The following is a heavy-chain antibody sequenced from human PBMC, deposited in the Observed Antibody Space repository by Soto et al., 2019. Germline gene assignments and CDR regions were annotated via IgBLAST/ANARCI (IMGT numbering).Heavy chain of an antibody. CDR1: GFTFSSYS. CDR2: ISSSSSYI. V-gene: IGHV3-21*01. CDR3: ARDDEAAAGTLAIYYYYYMDV. Sequence: GGSLRLSCAASGFTFSSYSMNWVRQAPGKGLEWVSSISSSSSYIYYADSVKGRFTISRDNAKNSLYLQMNSLRAADTAVDYCARDDEAAAGTLAIYYYYYMDVWGKGTTVTVSS. J-gene: IGHJ6*03. D-gene: IGHD6-13*01.